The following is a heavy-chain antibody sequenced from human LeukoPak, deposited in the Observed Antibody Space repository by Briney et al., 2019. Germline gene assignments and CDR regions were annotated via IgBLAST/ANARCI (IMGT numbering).Heavy chain of an antibody. CDR2: IKSDGGT. Sequence: GGSLRLSCAASGFTFSTYWMHWVRQAPGKGLVWVSRIKSDGGTNYADSVKGRFTISRDNAKKTVSLQMNSLRPEDTCVYYCARAPSEIGGYYPEYFRHWGQGTLVTVSS. V-gene: IGHV3-74*01. J-gene: IGHJ1*01. CDR1: GFTFSTYW. CDR3: ARAPSEIGGYYPEYFRH. D-gene: IGHD3-22*01.